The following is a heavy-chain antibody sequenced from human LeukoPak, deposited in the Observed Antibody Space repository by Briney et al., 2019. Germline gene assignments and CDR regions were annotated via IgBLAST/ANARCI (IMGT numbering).Heavy chain of an antibody. CDR1: GGTFSSYA. CDR2: IIPIFGTA. CDR3: ARGGHYGDPFDY. V-gene: IGHV1-69*13. Sequence: SVKVSCKASGGTFSSYAISWVRQAPGQGLEWMGGIIPIFGTANYAQKFQGRVTITADEPTGTAYMELSSLRSEDTAVYYCARGGHYGDPFDYWGQGTLVTVSS. D-gene: IGHD4-17*01. J-gene: IGHJ4*02.